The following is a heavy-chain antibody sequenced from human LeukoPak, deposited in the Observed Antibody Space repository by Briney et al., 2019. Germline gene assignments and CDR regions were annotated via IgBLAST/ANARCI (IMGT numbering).Heavy chain of an antibody. Sequence: SGTLSLTCTVSGGSINSDYWSWIRQPAGKGLEWIGRIYTSGSANYNPSLKSRVTMSVDTSKNQFSLRLSSVTAADTAVYYCARGGSGWYGSHFDCWGQGTLVTVSS. CDR2: IYTSGSA. J-gene: IGHJ4*02. V-gene: IGHV4-4*07. D-gene: IGHD6-19*01. CDR3: ARGGSGWYGSHFDC. CDR1: GGSINSDY.